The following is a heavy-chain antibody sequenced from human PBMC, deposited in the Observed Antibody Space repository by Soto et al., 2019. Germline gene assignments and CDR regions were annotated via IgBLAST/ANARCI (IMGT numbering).Heavy chain of an antibody. D-gene: IGHD6-6*01. CDR2: IYYSGST. J-gene: IGHJ6*02. CDR1: GGSVSSGSYY. V-gene: IGHV4-61*01. CDR3: ARDEQLSDYYYYCMDV. Sequence: PSETLSLTCSVSGGSVSSGSYYWSWIRQPPGKGLEWIGYIYYSGSTNYNPSLKSRVTISVDTSKNQFSLKLSSVTAADTGVYYCARDEQLSDYYYYCMDVWAQGTTVTVSS.